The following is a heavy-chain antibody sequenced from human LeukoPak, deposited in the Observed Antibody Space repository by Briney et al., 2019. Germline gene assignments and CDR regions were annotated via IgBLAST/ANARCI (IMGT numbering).Heavy chain of an antibody. D-gene: IGHD1-26*01. CDR3: ARDRSGSYLGYFDY. CDR2: ISYDGGNK. CDR1: GFTFSSYG. Sequence: GRSLRLSCAASGFTFSSYGMHWVRQAPGKGLEWVAVISYDGGNKYYADSVKGRFTISRDNSKNTLYLQMNSLRAEDTAVYYCARDRSGSYLGYFDYWGQGTLVTVSS. J-gene: IGHJ4*02. V-gene: IGHV3-30*03.